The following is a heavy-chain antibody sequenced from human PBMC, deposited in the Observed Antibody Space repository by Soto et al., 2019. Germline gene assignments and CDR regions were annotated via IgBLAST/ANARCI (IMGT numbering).Heavy chain of an antibody. D-gene: IGHD2-2*01. CDR3: SRLGEDCSSTSCYLGYYYAMDV. J-gene: IGHJ6*02. V-gene: IGHV4-31*03. CDR1: GGSISSGGYY. Sequence: SETLSLTCIVSGGSISSGGYYWSWIRQHPGKGLEWIGYIYYSGRTFYNPSLNSRVSISVDTSKNQFSLKLSSVTAADAGVYYCSRLGEDCSSTSCYLGYYYAMDVWGQGTTVTVSS. CDR2: IYYSGRT.